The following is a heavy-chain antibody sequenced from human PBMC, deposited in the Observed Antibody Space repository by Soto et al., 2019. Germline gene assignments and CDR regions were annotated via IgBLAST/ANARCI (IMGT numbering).Heavy chain of an antibody. D-gene: IGHD3-16*01. CDR3: AKDADGYVWGSYGDAFDI. CDR1: GFTFSSYA. J-gene: IGHJ3*02. Sequence: GGSLRLSCAASGFTFSSYAMSWVRQAPGKGLEWVSAISGSGGSTYYADSVKGRFTISRDNSKNTLYLQMNSLRAEDKAVYYCAKDADGYVWGSYGDAFDIWGQGTMVTVSS. V-gene: IGHV3-23*01. CDR2: ISGSGGST.